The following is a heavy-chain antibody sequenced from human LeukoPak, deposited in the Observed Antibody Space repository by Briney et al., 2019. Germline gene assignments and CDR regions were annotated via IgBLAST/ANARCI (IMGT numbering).Heavy chain of an antibody. D-gene: IGHD3-3*01. CDR2: IYYSGST. CDR3: ARIFWSGSQALYYFDY. CDR1: GGSISSYY. J-gene: IGHJ4*02. Sequence: PSETLSLTCTVSGGSISSYYWSWIRQPPGKGLEWIGYIYYSGSTNYNPSLKSRVTISVDTSKNQFSLKLSSVAAADTAVYYFARIFWSGSQALYYFDYWGQGTLVTVSS. V-gene: IGHV4-59*01.